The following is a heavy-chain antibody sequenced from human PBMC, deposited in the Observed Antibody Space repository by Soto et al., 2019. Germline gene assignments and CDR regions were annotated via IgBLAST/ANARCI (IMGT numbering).Heavy chain of an antibody. J-gene: IGHJ4*02. CDR1: GGSISSGDYY. D-gene: IGHD3-10*01. Sequence: LSLTCTVSGGSISSGDYYWSWIRQPPGKGLEWIGYIYYSGSTYYNPSLKSRVTISVDTSKNQFSLKLSSVTAADTAVYYCAREEITYYGSGSYYNFIDYWGQGTLVTVSS. CDR2: IYYSGST. CDR3: AREEITYYGSGSYYNFIDY. V-gene: IGHV4-30-4*01.